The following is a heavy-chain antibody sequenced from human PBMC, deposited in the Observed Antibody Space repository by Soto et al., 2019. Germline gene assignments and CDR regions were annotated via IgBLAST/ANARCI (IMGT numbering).Heavy chain of an antibody. CDR1: GFTFSNYD. J-gene: IGHJ6*02. Sequence: GGSLRLSCAASGFTFSNYDMHWVRQAPGKGLEWVAVISFDGSNKYYADSVKGRFTVSRDYAKKKLYLEMNSLRTEDTAVYFCAKPIVAAGYYGMDVWGQGTTVTVSS. CDR3: AKPIVAAGYYGMDV. V-gene: IGHV3-30*18. D-gene: IGHD6-13*01. CDR2: ISFDGSNK.